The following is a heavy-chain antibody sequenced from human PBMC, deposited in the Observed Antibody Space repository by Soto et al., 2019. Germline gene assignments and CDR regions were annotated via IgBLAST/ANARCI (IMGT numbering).Heavy chain of an antibody. V-gene: IGHV1-24*01. CDR2: FDPEDGET. CDR1: GYTLTELS. Sequence: ASVKVSCKVSGYTLTELSMHWVRQAPGKGLEWMGGFDPEDGETIYAQKFQGRVTMTEDTSTDTAYMELSSLRSEDTAVHYCATSLPYYYDSSGYRNAFDIWGQGTMVTVSS. J-gene: IGHJ3*02. D-gene: IGHD3-22*01. CDR3: ATSLPYYYDSSGYRNAFDI.